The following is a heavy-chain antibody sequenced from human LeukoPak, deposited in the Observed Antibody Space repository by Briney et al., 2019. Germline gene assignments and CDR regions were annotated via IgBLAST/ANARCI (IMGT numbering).Heavy chain of an antibody. CDR3: AKDPNFDY. CDR1: GFTFSTSA. Sequence: GGSLRLSCAASGFTFSTSAMSWVRQAPGKGLEWVSAISGSGGFTNSADSVKGRFTTSRDNFKNTLYLQMNSLRVEDTAVYYCAKDPNFDYWGQGTPVTVSS. J-gene: IGHJ4*02. CDR2: ISGSGGFT. V-gene: IGHV3-23*01.